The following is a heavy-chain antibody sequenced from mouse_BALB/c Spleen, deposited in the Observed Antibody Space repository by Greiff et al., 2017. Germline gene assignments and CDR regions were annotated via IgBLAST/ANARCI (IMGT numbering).Heavy chain of an antibody. V-gene: IGHV2-6-5*01. CDR2: IWGGGST. Sequence: VKLVESGPGLVAPSQSLSITCTVSGFSLTDYGVSWIRQPPGKGLEWLGVIWGGGSTYYNSALKSRLSISKDNSKSQVFLKMNSLQTDDTAMYYCAKQYGSRRDWYFEVWGAGTTVTVSS. J-gene: IGHJ1*01. CDR1: GFSLTDYG. CDR3: AKQYGSRRDWYFEV. D-gene: IGHD1-1*01.